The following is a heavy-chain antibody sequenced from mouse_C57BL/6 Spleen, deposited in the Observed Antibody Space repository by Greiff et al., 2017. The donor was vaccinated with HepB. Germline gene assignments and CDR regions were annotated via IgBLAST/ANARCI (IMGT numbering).Heavy chain of an antibody. CDR1: GFTFSSYT. CDR2: ISGGGGNT. CDR3: ASGGYYDVLFAY. V-gene: IGHV5-9*01. D-gene: IGHD2-3*01. J-gene: IGHJ3*01. Sequence: EVKLVESGGGLVKPGGSLKLSCAASGFTFSSYTMSWVRQTPEKRLEWVATISGGGGNTYYPDSVKGRFTISRDNAKNTLYLQMSSLRSEDTALYYCASGGYYDVLFAYWGQGTLVTVSA.